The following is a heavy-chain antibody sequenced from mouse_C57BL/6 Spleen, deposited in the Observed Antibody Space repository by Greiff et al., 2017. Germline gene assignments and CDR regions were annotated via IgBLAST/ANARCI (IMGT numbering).Heavy chain of an antibody. CDR1: GFSLTSYG. CDR2: IWSGGGT. Sequence: QVQLKESGPGLVQPSQSLSITCTVSGFSLTSYGVHWVRQSPGKGLEWLGVIWSGGGTDYNAAFISRLSISKDNSKSQVFFKMNSLQADDTAIYYCARNWNYGTSWFAYWGQGTLVTVSA. CDR3: ARNWNYGTSWFAY. D-gene: IGHD2-1*01. V-gene: IGHV2-2*01. J-gene: IGHJ3*01.